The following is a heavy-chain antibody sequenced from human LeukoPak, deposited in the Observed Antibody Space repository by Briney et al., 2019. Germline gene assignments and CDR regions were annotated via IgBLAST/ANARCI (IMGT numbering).Heavy chain of an antibody. J-gene: IGHJ5*02. D-gene: IGHD6-6*01. CDR1: GYTFTGYY. CDR3: ARARSIAARPTNWFDP. Sequence: ASVKVSCKASGYTFTGYYMHWVRQAPGQGLEWMGWINPNSGGTNYAQKFQGRVTMTRDTSISTAYMELSRLRSDDTAVYYCARARSIAARPTNWFDPWGQGTLVTVSS. V-gene: IGHV1-2*02. CDR2: INPNSGGT.